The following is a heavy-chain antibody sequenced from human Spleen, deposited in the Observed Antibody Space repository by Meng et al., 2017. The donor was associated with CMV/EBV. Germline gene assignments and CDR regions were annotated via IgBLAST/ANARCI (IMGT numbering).Heavy chain of an antibody. CDR1: GGTFSDYT. CDR2: IVLMFGMV. D-gene: IGHD3-22*01. CDR3: AKYDPSGHYGSDF. J-gene: IGHJ4*02. V-gene: IGHV1-69*02. Sequence: SVKVSCKASGGTFSDYTISWVRQAPGQGPEWMGRIVLMFGMVSYAQKFQGRVTITADKSTNTAYMEVRSLRSEDTAIYYCAKYDPSGHYGSDFWGQGTLVTVSS.